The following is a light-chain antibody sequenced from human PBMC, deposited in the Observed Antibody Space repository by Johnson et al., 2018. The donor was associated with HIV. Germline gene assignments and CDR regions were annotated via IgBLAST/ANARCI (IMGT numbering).Light chain of an antibody. CDR3: GTWDSSLSAYV. CDR2: DNN. Sequence: QSVLTQPPSVSAAPGQKVTISCSGSSSNIGNNYVSWYQQLPGTAPKLLIYDNNKRPSGISDRFSGSKSGTSATLGITGLQTGYEADYYCGTWDSSLSAYVFGSGTKVTVL. CDR1: SSNIGNNY. V-gene: IGLV1-51*01. J-gene: IGLJ1*01.